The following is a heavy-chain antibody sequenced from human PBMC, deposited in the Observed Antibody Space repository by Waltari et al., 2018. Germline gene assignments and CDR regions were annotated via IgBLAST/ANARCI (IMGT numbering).Heavy chain of an antibody. J-gene: IGHJ4*02. D-gene: IGHD4-17*01. Sequence: QVQLVQSGAEVKKPGASVKVSCKASGYTFTGYYMHWVRQAPGQGLEWMGRINPNSGGTNNAQKFQGRVTMTRDTSISTAYMELSRLRSDDTAVYYCARVFQRGQKATVNYYFDYWGQGTLVTVSS. V-gene: IGHV1-2*06. CDR2: INPNSGGT. CDR3: ARVFQRGQKATVNYYFDY. CDR1: GYTFTGYY.